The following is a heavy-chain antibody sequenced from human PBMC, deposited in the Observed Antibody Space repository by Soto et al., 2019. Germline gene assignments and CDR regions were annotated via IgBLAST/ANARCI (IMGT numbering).Heavy chain of an antibody. CDR3: ARPMSIAARLWVDYYGMDV. J-gene: IGHJ6*02. V-gene: IGHV3-66*04. CDR1: GFTVSSNY. Sequence: LRLSCAASGFTVSSNYMSWVRQAPGKGLEWVSVIYSGGSTYYADSVKGRFTISRDNSKNTLYLQMNSLRAEDTAVYYCARPMSIAARLWVDYYGMDVWGQGTTVTVSS. CDR2: IYSGGST. D-gene: IGHD6-6*01.